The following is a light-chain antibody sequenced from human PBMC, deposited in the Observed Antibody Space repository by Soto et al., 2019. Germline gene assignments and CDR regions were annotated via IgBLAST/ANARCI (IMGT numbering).Light chain of an antibody. V-gene: IGKV3-20*01. Sequence: EIVLTQSPGTLSLCPGERATLSCRASQSVSSSYLAWYQQKPGQAPRLLIYGASSRATGIPDRFSGSGSGTDFTLTISRLEPEYFAVYYCQQYGSSPRTFGQGTKVDIK. CDR3: QQYGSSPRT. CDR1: QSVSSSY. CDR2: GAS. J-gene: IGKJ1*01.